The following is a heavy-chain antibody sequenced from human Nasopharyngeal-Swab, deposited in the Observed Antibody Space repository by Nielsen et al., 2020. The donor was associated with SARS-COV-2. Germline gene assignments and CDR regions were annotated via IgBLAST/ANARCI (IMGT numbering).Heavy chain of an antibody. CDR3: ARDQGYMDV. CDR2: IWYDGSNK. Sequence: GGALRLCCAASGFTFSSYGMHWVRQAPGKGLEWVAVIWYDGSNKYYADSVKGRFTISRDNSKNSLYLQMNSLRAEDTAVYYCARDQGYMDVWGKGTTVTVSS. CDR1: GFTFSSYG. J-gene: IGHJ6*03. V-gene: IGHV3-33*01.